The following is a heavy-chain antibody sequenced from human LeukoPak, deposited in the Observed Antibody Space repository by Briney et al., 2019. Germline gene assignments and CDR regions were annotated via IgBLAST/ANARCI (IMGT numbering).Heavy chain of an antibody. CDR1: GGSVTSGNYY. J-gene: IGHJ6*02. V-gene: IGHV4-61*01. CDR2: IYYSGST. Sequence: SETLSLTCTVSGGSVTSGNYYWSWIRQPPGKGLEWIGYIYYSGSTNYNPSLKSRVTISVDTSKNLFSLKLSSVTAADTAVYYCARDDSSEGYCSGGSCYLYYGMDVWAKGPRSPSP. D-gene: IGHD2-15*01. CDR3: ARDDSSEGYCSGGSCYLYYGMDV.